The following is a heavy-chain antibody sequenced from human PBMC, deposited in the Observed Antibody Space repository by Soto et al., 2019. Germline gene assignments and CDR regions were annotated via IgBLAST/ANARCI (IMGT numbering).Heavy chain of an antibody. CDR3: ARRQQWLAGYFDY. CDR1: GDSISSSGFY. V-gene: IGHV4-39*01. Sequence: PSETLSLTCAVSGDSISSSGFYWGWIRQPPGKGLEWIGSIYYSGSTYYNPSLKSRVTIPVDTSKGQFSLKMRSVTAADTAVYYCARRQQWLAGYFDYWGQGTLVTVSS. CDR2: IYYSGST. D-gene: IGHD6-19*01. J-gene: IGHJ4*02.